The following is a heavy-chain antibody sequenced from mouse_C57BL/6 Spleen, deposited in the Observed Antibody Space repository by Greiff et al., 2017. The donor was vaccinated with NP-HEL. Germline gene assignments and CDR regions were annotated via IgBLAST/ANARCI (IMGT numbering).Heavy chain of an antibody. Sequence: QVQLQQSGPGLVQPSQSLSITCTVSGFSLTSYGVHWVRQSPGKGLEWLGVIWSGGSTDYNAAFISRLSISKDNSKSQVFFKMNSLQADDTAIYYCARGGYYYGSPSYAMDYWGQGTSVTVSS. D-gene: IGHD1-1*01. J-gene: IGHJ4*01. CDR2: IWSGGST. V-gene: IGHV2-2*01. CDR3: ARGGYYYGSPSYAMDY. CDR1: GFSLTSYG.